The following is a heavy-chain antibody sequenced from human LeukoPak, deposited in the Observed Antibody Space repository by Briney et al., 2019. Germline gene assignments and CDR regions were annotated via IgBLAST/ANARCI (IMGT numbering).Heavy chain of an antibody. CDR2: ISGSGGST. Sequence: GGSLRLSCAASGFTFSSYAMSWVRQAPGKGLEWVSAISGSGGSTYYADSVKGRFTISRDNSKNALYLQMNSLRAEDTAVYYCAKDLVVTMVRGVGSGCDYWGQGTLVTVSS. J-gene: IGHJ4*02. CDR1: GFTFSSYA. CDR3: AKDLVVTMVRGVGSGCDY. D-gene: IGHD3-10*01. V-gene: IGHV3-23*01.